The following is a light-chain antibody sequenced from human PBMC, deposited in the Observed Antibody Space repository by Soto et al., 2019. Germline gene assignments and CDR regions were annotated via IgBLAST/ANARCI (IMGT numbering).Light chain of an antibody. Sequence: EIVLTQSPGTLSLSPGKRATLSCRASQSVSSYLAWYQQKPGQAPRLPIYGASSRATGIPDRFSGSGSGTDFTLTISRLEPEDFAVYYCQQYGSSPLTFGGGTKVDIK. V-gene: IGKV3-20*01. CDR3: QQYGSSPLT. CDR1: QSVSSY. CDR2: GAS. J-gene: IGKJ4*01.